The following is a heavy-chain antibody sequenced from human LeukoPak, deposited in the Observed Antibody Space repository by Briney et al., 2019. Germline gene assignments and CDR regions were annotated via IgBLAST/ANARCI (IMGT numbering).Heavy chain of an antibody. D-gene: IGHD2-2*03. J-gene: IGHJ4*02. CDR3: ATGYCSSTSCSLFDY. V-gene: IGHV3-23*01. Sequence: PGGSLRLSCAASGFTFSIYAMSWVRQAPGKGLEWVSTISGSGGTAYYADSVKGRFTISRHNSKNTLYLQMNSLRAEDTAVYYCATGYCSSTSCSLFDYWGQGTLVTVSS. CDR2: ISGSGGTA. CDR1: GFTFSIYA.